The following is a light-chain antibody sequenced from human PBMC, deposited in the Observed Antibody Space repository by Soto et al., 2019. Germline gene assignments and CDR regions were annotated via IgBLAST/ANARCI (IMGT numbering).Light chain of an antibody. CDR3: QQRSNWPIT. J-gene: IGKJ5*01. Sequence: EIVLTQSPGTLSLSPGERATLSCRTSQSFSNSYLAWYQQKPGQXXXXLXXXAXSRATGIPDRFSGSGSGTDFTLTISSLEPEDFAVYYCQQRSNWPITFGQGTRLEIK. V-gene: IGKV3D-20*02. CDR1: QSFSNSY. CDR2: XAX.